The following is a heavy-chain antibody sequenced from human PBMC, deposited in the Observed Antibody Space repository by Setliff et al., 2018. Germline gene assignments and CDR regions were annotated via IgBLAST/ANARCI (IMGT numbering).Heavy chain of an antibody. CDR3: AESWVVPAAITFSGFDP. CDR2: IWNDGSSK. V-gene: IGHV3-33*06. Sequence: GWSLRLSCVASGFTFSNYGMHWVRQAPGKGLEWVALIWNDGSSKFYGDSVKGRFTISRDNSKNTLYLQMDSLRAEDTAVYYCAESWVVPAAITFSGFDPWGQGTLVTVSS. CDR1: GFTFSNYG. J-gene: IGHJ5*02. D-gene: IGHD2-2*01.